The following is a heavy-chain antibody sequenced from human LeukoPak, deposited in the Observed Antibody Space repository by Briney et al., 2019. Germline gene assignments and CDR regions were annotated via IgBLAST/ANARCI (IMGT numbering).Heavy chain of an antibody. CDR2: IYYSGST. D-gene: IGHD3-22*01. CDR1: GGSISSGGYY. J-gene: IGHJ1*01. Sequence: PSQTLFLTCTVSGGSISSGGYYWSWIRQHPGKGLEWIGYIYYSGSTYYNPSLKSRVTISVDTSKNQFSLKLSSVTAADTAVYYCARSRDDSSGYYPPGLQHWGQGTLVTVSS. CDR3: ARSRDDSSGYYPPGLQH. V-gene: IGHV4-31*02.